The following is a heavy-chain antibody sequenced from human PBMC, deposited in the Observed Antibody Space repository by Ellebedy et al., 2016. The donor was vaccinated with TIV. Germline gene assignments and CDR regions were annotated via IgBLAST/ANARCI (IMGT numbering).Heavy chain of an antibody. CDR2: MNPNSGNT. J-gene: IGHJ4*02. V-gene: IGHV1-8*01. Sequence: ASVKVSCKASGYTFTTYDINWVRQATGQGLEWMGWMNPNSGNTGYAQKFQGRVTMTRNTSISTAYMELSSLRSEDTAVYYCATIDYDSSGYYQPFDYWGQGTLVTVSS. CDR3: ATIDYDSSGYYQPFDY. D-gene: IGHD3-22*01. CDR1: GYTFTTYD.